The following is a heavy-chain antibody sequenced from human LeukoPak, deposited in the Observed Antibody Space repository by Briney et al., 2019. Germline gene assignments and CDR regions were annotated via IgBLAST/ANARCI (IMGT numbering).Heavy chain of an antibody. Sequence: ASVKVSCKASGYTFTGYYMHWVRQAPGQGLEWMGWISAYNGNTNYAQKLQGRVTMTTDTSTSTAYMELRSLRSDDTAVYYCARVLQMATIDYWGQGTLVTVSS. V-gene: IGHV1-18*04. CDR3: ARVLQMATIDY. J-gene: IGHJ4*02. CDR1: GYTFTGYY. D-gene: IGHD5-24*01. CDR2: ISAYNGNT.